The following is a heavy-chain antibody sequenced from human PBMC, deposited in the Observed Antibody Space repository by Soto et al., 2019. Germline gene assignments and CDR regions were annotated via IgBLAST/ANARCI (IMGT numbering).Heavy chain of an antibody. D-gene: IGHD3-22*01. J-gene: IGHJ4*02. V-gene: IGHV3-23*01. CDR3: AKDDSRYYDSSGYYRVETGHWFGY. CDR1: GFTFSSYA. CDR2: ISGSGGST. Sequence: VGSLRLSCAASGFTFSSYAMSWVRQAPGKGLEWVSAISGSGGSTYYADSVKGRFTISRDNSKNTLYLQMNSLRAEDTALYYCAKDDSRYYDSSGYYRVETGHWFGYWGQGTLVTVSS.